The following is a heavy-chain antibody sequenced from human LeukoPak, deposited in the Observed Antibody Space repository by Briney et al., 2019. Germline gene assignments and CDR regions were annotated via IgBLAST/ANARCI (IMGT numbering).Heavy chain of an antibody. CDR3: ARGGVIRVVPAAAIDY. D-gene: IGHD2-2*01. CDR1: GYTFTSYG. J-gene: IGHJ4*02. V-gene: IGHV1-2*02. CDR2: INPNSGGT. Sequence: ASVKVSCKASGYTFTSYGISWVRQAPGQGLEWMGWINPNSGGTNYAQKFQGRVTMTRDTSISTAYMELSRLRSDDTAVYYCARGGVIRVVPAAAIDYWGQGTLVTVSS.